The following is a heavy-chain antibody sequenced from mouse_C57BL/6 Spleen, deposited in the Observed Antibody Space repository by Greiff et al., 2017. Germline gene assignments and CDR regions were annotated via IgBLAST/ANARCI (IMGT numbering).Heavy chain of an antibody. J-gene: IGHJ2*01. CDR3: ARGESDY. CDR1: GYTFTRYW. CDR2: IYPGSGST. V-gene: IGHV1-55*01. Sequence: QVQLQQPGAELVKPGASVQMSCKASGYTFTRYWLTWVQQTPGQGLERIADIYPGSGSTYYNEKFKSQATLSVDTSPSTAYRELSSLTSEESAVYYCARGESDYRGKGTTRTGSS.